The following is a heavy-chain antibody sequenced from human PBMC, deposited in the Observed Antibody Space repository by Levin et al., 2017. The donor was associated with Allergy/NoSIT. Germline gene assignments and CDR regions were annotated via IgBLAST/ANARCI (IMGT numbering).Heavy chain of an antibody. D-gene: IGHD2-21*01. J-gene: IGHJ4*02. CDR3: ARELYL. CDR2: ISYDGSNK. CDR1: GFTFSSYA. Sequence: GGSLRLSCAASGFTFSSYAMHWVRQAPGKGLEWVAVISYDGSNKYYADSVKGRFTISRDNSKNTLYLQMNSLRAEDTAVYYCARELYLGGQGTLVTVSS. V-gene: IGHV3-30-3*01.